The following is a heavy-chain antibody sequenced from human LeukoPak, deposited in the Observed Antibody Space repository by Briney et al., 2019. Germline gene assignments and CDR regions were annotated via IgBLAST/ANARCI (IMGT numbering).Heavy chain of an antibody. CDR2: IYYSGST. V-gene: IGHV4-59*01. CDR3: ASDRMASRPSCLDY. CDR1: GGSISSYY. Sequence: SETLSLTCTVSGGSISSYYWSWIRQPPGKGLEWIGYIYYSGSTNYNPSLKSRVTISVDTSKNQFSLKLSSVTAADTAVYYCASDRMASRPSCLDYWGQGTLVTVSS. D-gene: IGHD6-6*01. J-gene: IGHJ4*02.